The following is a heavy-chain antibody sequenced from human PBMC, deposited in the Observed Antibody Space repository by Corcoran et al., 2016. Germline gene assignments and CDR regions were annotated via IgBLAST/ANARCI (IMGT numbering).Heavy chain of an antibody. D-gene: IGHD5-12*01. J-gene: IGHJ6*02. V-gene: IGHV1-69*01. Sequence: QVQLVQSGAEVKKPGSSVKVSCKASGGTFSSYAISWVRQAPGQGLEWMGGIIPIFGTANYAQKFQGRVTITADESTSTAYMELSSLRSEDTAVYYCARRGRDGYPAEYYYYGMDVWGQGTTVTVSS. CDR1: GGTFSSYA. CDR2: IIPIFGTA. CDR3: ARRGRDGYPAEYYYYGMDV.